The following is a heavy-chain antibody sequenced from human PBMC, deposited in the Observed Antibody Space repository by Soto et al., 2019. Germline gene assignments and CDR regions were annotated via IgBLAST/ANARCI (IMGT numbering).Heavy chain of an antibody. CDR1: GYTFTDHG. V-gene: IGHV1-18*01. D-gene: IGHD3-10*01. CDR2: VSSYNGNT. J-gene: IGHJ4*02. Sequence: QVQLVQSGPEVKKPGASVTVSCKTSGYTFTDHGIDWLRQAPGQGLEGVGWVSSYNGNTNYAYNLKDRVIMTTDASTSTAYMELRGLRSDDTAVYYCAREVEGSYSPADFWGQGTPVTVSS. CDR3: AREVEGSYSPADF.